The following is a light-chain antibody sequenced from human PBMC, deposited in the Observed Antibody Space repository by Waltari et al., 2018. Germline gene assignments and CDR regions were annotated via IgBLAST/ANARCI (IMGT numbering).Light chain of an antibody. J-gene: IGKJ2*01. CDR2: AAS. CDR3: QQYNIRPQT. CDR1: QSVSTN. V-gene: IGKV3-15*01. Sequence: ETVMTQSPATLSVSPGERATLSCRASQSVSTNLAWYQQKPGQAPRLLIYAASTRATGIPVRFSGSGSGTECTLTIGSLQSEDFAVYYCQQYNIRPQTFGQGTKLEIK.